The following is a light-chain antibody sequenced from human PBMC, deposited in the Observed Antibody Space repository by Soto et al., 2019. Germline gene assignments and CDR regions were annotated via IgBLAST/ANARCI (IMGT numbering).Light chain of an antibody. CDR1: QSVGRN. CDR2: GAS. CDR3: QQYNHWPPLT. J-gene: IGKJ4*01. Sequence: IVMTQSPATLSVSPGERATLSCRASQSVGRNLAWYQQKPGQAPRLLIYGASTRATGIPARFSCSGSGTEFTLTISSLQSEDFAIYSCQQYNHWPPLTFGGGTKVEIK. V-gene: IGKV3-15*01.